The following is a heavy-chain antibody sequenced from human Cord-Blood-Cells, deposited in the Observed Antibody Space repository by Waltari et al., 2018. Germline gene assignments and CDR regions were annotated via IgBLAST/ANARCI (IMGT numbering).Heavy chain of an antibody. V-gene: IGHV3-33*01. Sequence: QVQLVESGGGVVQPWRSLRRPCSASGLPRTTNGVDLVRQAPGKGLEGVAVIGYDGSNKYYADSVKGRFTISRDNSKNTLYLQMNSLRAEDTAVYYCARGPWGSGLDYWGQGTLVTVSS. D-gene: IGHD7-27*01. CDR2: IGYDGSNK. J-gene: IGHJ4*02. CDR3: ARGPWGSGLDY. CDR1: GLPRTTNG.